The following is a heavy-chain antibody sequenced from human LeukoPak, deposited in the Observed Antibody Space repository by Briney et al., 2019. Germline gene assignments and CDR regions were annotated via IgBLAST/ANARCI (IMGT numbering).Heavy chain of an antibody. CDR2: ISGSGGST. D-gene: IGHD2-15*01. Sequence: PGGSLRLSCAASGFTFTNYAMSWVRQAPGMGLEWVSAISGSGGSTYYADSVKGRFTISRDNSKNTLYLQMNSLRAEDTAVYYCAKEHVVVAATFDYWGQGTLVTVSS. CDR3: AKEHVVVAATFDY. CDR1: GFTFTNYA. J-gene: IGHJ4*02. V-gene: IGHV3-23*01.